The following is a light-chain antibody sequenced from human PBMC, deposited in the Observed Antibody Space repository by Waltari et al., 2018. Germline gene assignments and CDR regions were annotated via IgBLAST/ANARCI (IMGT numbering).Light chain of an antibody. CDR1: QSVLYSSNNKNY. CDR2: WAS. V-gene: IGKV4-1*01. J-gene: IGKJ3*01. Sequence: DIVMTHSPDSLAVSLGERATINCKSSQSVLYSSNNKNYLAWYQQKPGQPPKLLIYWASTRESGVPDRFSGSGSGTDFTLTISSLQAEDVAVYYCQQYYSTPRFTFGPGTKVDIK. CDR3: QQYYSTPRFT.